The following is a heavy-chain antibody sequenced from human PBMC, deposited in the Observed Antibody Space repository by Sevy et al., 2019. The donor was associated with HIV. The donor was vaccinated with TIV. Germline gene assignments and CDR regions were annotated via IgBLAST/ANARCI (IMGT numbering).Heavy chain of an antibody. V-gene: IGHV3-23*01. J-gene: IGHJ6*02. Sequence: GGSLRLSCVGSGFTFGSYGMSWVRQPPGKGLEWVSSISFSGVATFYAASVRGRFTISRDNSKNILYLQMNSLRAEDTAVYFCAKPPSILDVLHYYGRDVWSQGTTVTVSS. D-gene: IGHD3-10*02. CDR3: AKPPSILDVLHYYGRDV. CDR2: ISFSGVAT. CDR1: GFTFGSYG.